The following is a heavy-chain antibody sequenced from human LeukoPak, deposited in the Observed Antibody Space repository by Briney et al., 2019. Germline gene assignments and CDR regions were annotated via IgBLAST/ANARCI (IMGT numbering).Heavy chain of an antibody. J-gene: IGHJ6*03. CDR1: GFTFSSYA. CDR2: ISGSGGST. Sequence: GGSLRLSCAASGFTFSSYAMSWVRQAPGKGLEWVSAISGSGGSTYYADSVKGRFTISRDNFKNTLYLQMNSLRAEDTAVYYCAKDGLVATITYYYYYMDVWGKGTTVTVSS. CDR3: AKDGLVATITYYYYYMDV. V-gene: IGHV3-23*01. D-gene: IGHD5-12*01.